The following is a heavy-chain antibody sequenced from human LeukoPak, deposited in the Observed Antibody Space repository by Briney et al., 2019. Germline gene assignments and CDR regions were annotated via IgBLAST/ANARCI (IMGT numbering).Heavy chain of an antibody. J-gene: IGHJ4*02. V-gene: IGHV3-9*01. Sequence: GGSLRLSCAASGFTFDDYAMHWVRQAPGKGLEWVSGISWNSGSIGYADSVKGRFTISRDNAKNSLYLQMNSLRAEDTALYYCAKAHYSSGYDVYFDYWGQGTLVTVSS. CDR2: ISWNSGSI. CDR1: GFTFDDYA. D-gene: IGHD6-19*01. CDR3: AKAHYSSGYDVYFDY.